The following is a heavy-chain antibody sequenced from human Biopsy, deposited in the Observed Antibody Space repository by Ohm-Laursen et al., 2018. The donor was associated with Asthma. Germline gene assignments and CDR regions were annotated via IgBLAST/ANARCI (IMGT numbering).Heavy chain of an antibody. V-gene: IGHV3-48*02. Sequence: SLRLSYTASGFTFSSYSMNWVRQAPGKGLEWVSYISSSSSTIYYADSVKGRFTISRDNAKNSLYLQMNSLRDEDTAVYYCARPRWGPYGYWGQGTLVTVSS. J-gene: IGHJ4*02. CDR2: ISSSSSTI. D-gene: IGHD4-17*01. CDR1: GFTFSSYS. CDR3: ARPRWGPYGY.